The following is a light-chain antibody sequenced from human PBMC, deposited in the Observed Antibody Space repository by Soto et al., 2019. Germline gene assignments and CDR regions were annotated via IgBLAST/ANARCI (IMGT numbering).Light chain of an antibody. CDR3: QQNYSDHALT. Sequence: DIQMTQSPSSLSASVGDRVTITCRASQNIAKYLNWYQQKPGKAPKILIYGASSLQSGVPSRFSGSRSGTDFTLTISSMQPEDFAIYYCQQNYSDHALTFGGGTKVEIK. CDR2: GAS. J-gene: IGKJ4*01. CDR1: QNIAKY. V-gene: IGKV1-39*01.